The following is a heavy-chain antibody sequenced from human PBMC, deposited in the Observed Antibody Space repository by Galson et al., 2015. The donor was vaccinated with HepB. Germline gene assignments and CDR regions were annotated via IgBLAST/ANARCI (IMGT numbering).Heavy chain of an antibody. CDR3: ARWVSGFYARSAFDI. D-gene: IGHD3-16*01. CDR1: GGSISSYY. J-gene: IGHJ3*02. CDR2: IYYSGST. V-gene: IGHV4-59*01. Sequence: ETLSLTCTVSGGSISSYYWSWIRQPPGKGLEWIGYIYYSGSTNYNPSLKSRVTISVDTSKNQFSLKLSSVTAADTAVYYCARWVSGFYARSAFDIWGQGTMVTVSS.